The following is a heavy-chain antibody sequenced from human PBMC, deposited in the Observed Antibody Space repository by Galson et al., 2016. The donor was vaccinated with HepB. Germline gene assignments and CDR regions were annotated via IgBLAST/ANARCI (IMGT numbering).Heavy chain of an antibody. CDR1: GINFRDSW. CDR2: IKSITGGGTT. V-gene: IGHV3-15*01. D-gene: IGHD3-10*01. CDR3: TAVSSYYDVGTYFLYLSF. J-gene: IGHJ4*02. Sequence: SLRLSCAVSGINFRDSWMSWVRQAPGKGLEWVGRIKSITGGGTTDYAAPVQGRFTISRDDSKNTLYLQMNSLKTEDTAIYYCTAVSSYYDVGTYFLYLSFWGQGTLVSVSS.